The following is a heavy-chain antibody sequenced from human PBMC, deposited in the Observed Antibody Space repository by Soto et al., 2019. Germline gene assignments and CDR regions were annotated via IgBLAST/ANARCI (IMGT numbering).Heavy chain of an antibody. CDR1: GGSISSGGYY. Sequence: PSETLSLTCTVSGGSISSGGYYWSWIRQHPGKGLEWIGYIYYSGSTYYNPSLKSRVTISVGTSKNQFSLKLSSVTAADTAVYYCARGVAADNWFDPWGQGTLVTVSS. CDR2: IYYSGST. D-gene: IGHD2-15*01. CDR3: ARGVAADNWFDP. J-gene: IGHJ5*02. V-gene: IGHV4-31*03.